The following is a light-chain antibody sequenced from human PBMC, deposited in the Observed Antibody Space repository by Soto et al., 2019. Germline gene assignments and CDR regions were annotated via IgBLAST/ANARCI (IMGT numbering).Light chain of an antibody. CDR2: DAS. J-gene: IGKJ1*01. CDR3: QQYNNWPGT. V-gene: IGKV3-15*01. Sequence: EIVLTQSPGTLSLSPGERAPPSSGASQSVSNNYFAWYQPKPGQAPRLLIYDASTRATGIPARFSGSGSGTEFTLTISSLQSEDFAVYYCQQYNNWPGTFGKGTKVDIK. CDR1: QSVSNN.